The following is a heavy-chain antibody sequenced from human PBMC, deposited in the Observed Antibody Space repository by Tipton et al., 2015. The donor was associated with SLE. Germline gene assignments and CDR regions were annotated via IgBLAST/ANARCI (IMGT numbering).Heavy chain of an antibody. J-gene: IGHJ3*02. CDR1: GFIFSSYA. D-gene: IGHD3-10*01. V-gene: IGHV3-23*03. Sequence: SLRLSCAASGFIFSSYAMSWVRQAPGKGLEWIAVIYGGAHNTFYADSVKGRFTISRDNAKNSLYLQMNSLRPEDTAMYCCAKDIYGSGPRNAFDIWGQGTMVTVSS. CDR2: IYGGAHNT. CDR3: AKDIYGSGPRNAFDI.